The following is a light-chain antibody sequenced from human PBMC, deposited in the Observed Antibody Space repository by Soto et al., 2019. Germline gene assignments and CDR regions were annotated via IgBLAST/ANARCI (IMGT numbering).Light chain of an antibody. Sequence: EIVLTQSPGTLSLSPGERATLSCRASQSVSSSYLAWYQQKPGQAPRLLIYGASSRATGIPDRFSGSGSGTDLTLTISRLEPEDFAVYYCQQYGSPTWTFGQGTKVEIK. CDR2: GAS. V-gene: IGKV3-20*01. CDR1: QSVSSSY. CDR3: QQYGSPTWT. J-gene: IGKJ1*01.